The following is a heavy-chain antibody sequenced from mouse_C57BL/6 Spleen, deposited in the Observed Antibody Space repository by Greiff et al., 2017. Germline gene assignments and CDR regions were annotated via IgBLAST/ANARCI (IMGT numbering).Heavy chain of an antibody. CDR3: AKRGGHLHFDY. D-gene: IGHD3-1*01. J-gene: IGHJ2*01. V-gene: IGHV1-82*01. CDR1: GYAFSSSW. Sequence: QVQLQQSGPELVKPGASVKISCKASGYAFSSSWMNWVKQRPGKGLEWIGRIYPGDGDTNYNGKFKGKATLTADKSSSTAYMQLSSLTSEDSSVYFCAKRGGHLHFDYWGQGTTLTVSS. CDR2: IYPGDGDT.